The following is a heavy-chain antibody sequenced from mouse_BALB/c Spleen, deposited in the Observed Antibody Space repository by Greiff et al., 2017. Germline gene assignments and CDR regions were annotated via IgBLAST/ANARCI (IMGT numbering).Heavy chain of an antibody. V-gene: IGHV5-6-5*01. Sequence: EVMLVESGGGLVKPGGSLKLSCAASGFTFSSYAMSWVRQTPEKRLEWVASISSGGSTYYPDSVKGRFTISRDNARNILYLQMSSLRSEDTAMYYCARGQGNFDYWGQGTTLTVSS. CDR3: ARGQGNFDY. CDR2: ISSGGST. J-gene: IGHJ2*01. CDR1: GFTFSSYA.